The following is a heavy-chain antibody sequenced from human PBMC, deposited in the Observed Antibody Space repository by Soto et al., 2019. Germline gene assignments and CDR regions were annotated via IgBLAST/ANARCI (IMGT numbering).Heavy chain of an antibody. V-gene: IGHV4-31*03. Sequence: QVQLQESGPGLVKPSQTLSLTCTVSGGSISSGGYYWSWIRQHPGKGLEWIGYIYYSGSTYYNPSLKSRVTISVDTSKNQFSLKLSSVTAADTAVYYCARGRGYCSGGSCSMYYFDYWGQGTLVTVSS. CDR3: ARGRGYCSGGSCSMYYFDY. CDR1: GGSISSGGYY. D-gene: IGHD2-15*01. CDR2: IYYSGST. J-gene: IGHJ4*02.